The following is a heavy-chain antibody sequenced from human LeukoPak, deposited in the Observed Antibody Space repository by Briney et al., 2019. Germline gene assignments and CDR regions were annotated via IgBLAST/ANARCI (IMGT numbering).Heavy chain of an antibody. CDR2: IRNKGYGGAA. V-gene: IGHV3-49*04. CDR3: TRAWLQSNFDY. Sequence: GGSLRLSCTASGFTFGDYAMSWVRQAPGEGLEWVGLIRNKGYGGAAEYAASVKGRFTISRDDSKSIAYLQMNSLQAEDTAVYYCTRAWLQSNFDYWGQGTLVAVSS. CDR1: GFTFGDYA. J-gene: IGHJ4*02. D-gene: IGHD5-24*01.